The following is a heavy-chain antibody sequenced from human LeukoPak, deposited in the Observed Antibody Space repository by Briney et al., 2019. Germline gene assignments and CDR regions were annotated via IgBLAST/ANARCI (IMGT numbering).Heavy chain of an antibody. CDR1: GGSISSGGYS. V-gene: IGHV4-30-2*01. D-gene: IGHD3-10*01. CDR3: ARGDSGGSGSYYEFDH. J-gene: IGHJ4*02. Sequence: PSQTLSLTCAVSGGSISSGGYSWSWIRQPPGKGLEWIGYIYHRGSTYYNPSLKSRVTISVDTSKNQFSLKLSSVTAADTAVYYCARGDSGGSGSYYEFDHWGQGTLVTVSS. CDR2: IYHRGST.